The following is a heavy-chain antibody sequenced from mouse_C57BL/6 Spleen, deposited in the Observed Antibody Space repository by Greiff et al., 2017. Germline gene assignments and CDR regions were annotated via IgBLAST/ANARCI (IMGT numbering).Heavy chain of an antibody. V-gene: IGHV1-80*01. D-gene: IGHD1-1*01. CDR2: IYPGDGDT. J-gene: IGHJ4*01. CDR1: GYAFSSYW. Sequence: QVQLQQSGAELVKPGASVKISCKASGYAFSSYWMNWVKQRPGKGLEWIGQIYPGDGDTNYNGKFKGKATLTADKSSSTAYMQLSSLTSEDSAVYFCARSAGNSPYYYAMDYWGQGTSVTVSS. CDR3: ARSAGNSPYYYAMDY.